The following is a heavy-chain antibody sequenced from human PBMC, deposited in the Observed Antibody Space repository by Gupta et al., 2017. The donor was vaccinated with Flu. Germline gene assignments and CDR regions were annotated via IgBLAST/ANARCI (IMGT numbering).Heavy chain of an antibody. Sequence: EVQLVESGGGLVQPGRSLRLSCAASGFTFDDYAMHWVRQAPGKGLEWVSGISWNSGSIGYADSVKGRFTISRDNAKNSLYLQMNSLRAEDTALYYCAKAQHAHYDSSGYYFLGYWGQGTLVTVSS. J-gene: IGHJ4*02. CDR1: GFTFDDYA. D-gene: IGHD3-22*01. CDR3: AKAQHAHYDSSGYYFLGY. CDR2: ISWNSGSI. V-gene: IGHV3-9*01.